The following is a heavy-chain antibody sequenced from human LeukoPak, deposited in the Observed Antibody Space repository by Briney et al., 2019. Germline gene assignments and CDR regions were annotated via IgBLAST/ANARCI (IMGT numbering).Heavy chain of an antibody. V-gene: IGHV1-2*04. Sequence: ASVKVSCKASGYTFTGYYMHWVRQAPGQGLEWMGWINPNSGGTNYAQKFQGWVTMTRDTSISTAYMELSRLRSDDTAVYYCARDAPGLQVGAGGDNWFDPWGQGTLVTVSS. CDR2: INPNSGGT. CDR3: ARDAPGLQVGAGGDNWFDP. D-gene: IGHD1-26*01. J-gene: IGHJ5*02. CDR1: GYTFTGYY.